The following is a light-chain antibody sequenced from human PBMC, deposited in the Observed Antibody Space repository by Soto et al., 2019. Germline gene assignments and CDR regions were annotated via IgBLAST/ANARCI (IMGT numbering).Light chain of an antibody. V-gene: IGKV3-20*01. CDR2: GAS. Sequence: EIVLTQSPGTLSLSPGERATLSCRASQSVRNNYLAWYQQKPGQAPRLLIYGASNSATGIPDRFSGSGSGTDFPLTISRLEPEDFAVYYCQQYGSSVTFGQGTKVEIK. J-gene: IGKJ1*01. CDR1: QSVRNNY. CDR3: QQYGSSVT.